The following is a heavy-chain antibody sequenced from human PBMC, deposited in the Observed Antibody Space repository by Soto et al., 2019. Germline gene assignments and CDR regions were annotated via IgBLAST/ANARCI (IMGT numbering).Heavy chain of an antibody. CDR1: GGSISSSNW. V-gene: IGHV4-4*02. CDR2: IYHSGST. D-gene: IGHD6-19*01. Sequence: SETLSLTCAVSGGSISSSNWWSWVRQPPGKGLEWIGEIYHSGSTNYNPYLKSQVTISVDKSKNQFSLKLSSVTAADTAVFYCATRIAVAGTHFGYWGQGTLVTVSS. J-gene: IGHJ4*02. CDR3: ATRIAVAGTHFGY.